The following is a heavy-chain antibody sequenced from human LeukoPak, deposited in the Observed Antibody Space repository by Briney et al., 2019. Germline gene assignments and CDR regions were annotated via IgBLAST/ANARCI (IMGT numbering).Heavy chain of an antibody. V-gene: IGHV3-48*03. Sequence: GGSLRLSCEASGFTFSSYEMNWVRQAPGKGLEWVSYISSSGSTIYYADSVKGRFTISRDNAKNSLYLQMNSLRAEDTAVYYCARGSRITQYWGQGTLVTVSS. J-gene: IGHJ4*02. CDR3: ARGSRITQY. D-gene: IGHD3-10*01. CDR1: GFTFSSYE. CDR2: ISSSGSTI.